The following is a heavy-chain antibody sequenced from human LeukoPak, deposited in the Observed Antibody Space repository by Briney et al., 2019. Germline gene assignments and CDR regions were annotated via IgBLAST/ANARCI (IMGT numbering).Heavy chain of an antibody. CDR1: GGSISSYY. Sequence: SETLSLTCTVSGGSISSYYWSWIRQPPGKGLEWIGYIYYSGSTNYNPSLKSRVTISVDTSKNQFSLKLSSVTAADTAVYYCARILVQLPTVTTESHYYYMDVWGKGTTVTVSS. V-gene: IGHV4-59*01. CDR2: IYYSGST. CDR3: ARILVQLPTVTTESHYYYMDV. J-gene: IGHJ6*03. D-gene: IGHD4-11*01.